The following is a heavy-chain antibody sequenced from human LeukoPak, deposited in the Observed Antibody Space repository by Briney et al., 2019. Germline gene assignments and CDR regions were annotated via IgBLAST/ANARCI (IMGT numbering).Heavy chain of an antibody. Sequence: GGSLRLSCAASGFTFSSYSINWVRQAPGKGLEWVSSISGTSDYVFHADSVKGRFTIYRDNPKNLVYLQMNSLRGEDTAVYYCVRVAVARYADYWAREPWSPSPQ. V-gene: IGHV3-21*01. CDR1: GFTFSSYS. J-gene: IGHJ4*02. D-gene: IGHD6-19*01. CDR3: VRVAVARYADY. CDR2: ISGTSDYV.